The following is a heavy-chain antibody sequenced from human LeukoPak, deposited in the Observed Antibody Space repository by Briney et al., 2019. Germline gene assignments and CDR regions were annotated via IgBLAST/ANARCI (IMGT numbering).Heavy chain of an antibody. Sequence: KPGGSLRLSCAASGFTFSSYSMNWVRQAPGKGLEWVSSISSSSSYIYYADSVEGRFTISRDNAKNSLYLQMNSLRAEDTAVYYCARDRQTVGYFDLWGRGTLVTVSS. V-gene: IGHV3-21*01. CDR3: ARDRQTVGYFDL. CDR2: ISSSSSYI. J-gene: IGHJ2*01. D-gene: IGHD4-11*01. CDR1: GFTFSSYS.